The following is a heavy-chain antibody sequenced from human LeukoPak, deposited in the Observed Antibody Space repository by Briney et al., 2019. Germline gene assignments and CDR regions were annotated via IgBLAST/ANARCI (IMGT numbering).Heavy chain of an antibody. CDR3: ARVRRDTSGYCADH. J-gene: IGHJ4*02. V-gene: IGHV1-69*04. CDR1: GGTFSSYA. D-gene: IGHD3-22*01. Sequence: SVKVSCKASGGTFSSYAISWVRQAPGQGLEWMGRIIPILGIANYAQKFQGRVTITADKSTSTAYMELSSLRSEDTAVYYCARVRRDTSGYCADHWGQGTLVTVSS. CDR2: IIPILGIA.